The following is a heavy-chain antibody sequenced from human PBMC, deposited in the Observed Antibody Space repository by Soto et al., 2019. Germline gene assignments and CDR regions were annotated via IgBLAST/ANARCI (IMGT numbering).Heavy chain of an antibody. D-gene: IGHD2-21*01. CDR3: ARGVRLMIHADH. Sequence: QVQLQESGPGLVKPSQTLSLTCTVSGGSISRGNYYWSWIRQHPGQGLEWTGYIYYSGSTSHNPSSHSRGTQHGDTSSSLASLNLRLATAAARPVHDCARGVRLMIHADHWGQATMVTFAS. V-gene: IGHV4-31*03. J-gene: IGHJ6*01. CDR2: IYYSGST. CDR1: GGSISRGNYY.